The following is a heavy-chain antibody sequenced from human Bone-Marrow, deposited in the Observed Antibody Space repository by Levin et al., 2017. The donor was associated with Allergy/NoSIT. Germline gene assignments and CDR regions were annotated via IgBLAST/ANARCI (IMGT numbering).Heavy chain of an antibody. D-gene: IGHD3-22*01. CDR3: ARHGLYDSENYFDY. Sequence: NTSETLSLTCAVSGGSISSSNWWSWVRQPPGKGLEWIGEIYHSGSTNYNPSLKSRVTISVDKSKNQFSLKLSSVTAADTAVYYCARHGLYDSENYFDYWGQGTLVTVSS. V-gene: IGHV4-4*02. CDR2: IYHSGST. CDR1: GGSISSSNW. J-gene: IGHJ4*02.